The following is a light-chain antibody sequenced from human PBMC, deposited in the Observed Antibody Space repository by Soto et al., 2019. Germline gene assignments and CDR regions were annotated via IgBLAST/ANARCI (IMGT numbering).Light chain of an antibody. CDR3: QKYNSAPLT. Sequence: IVLTQSPGTLSLSPWERATLSCRASQSVSSSYLAWYQQKPGQAPRLLIYGTYTRAPGIPARFSGSGSGTEFTLTISGLQSEDVATYYCQKYNSAPLTFGQGTRLEIK. V-gene: IGKV3-15*01. CDR1: QSVSSSY. J-gene: IGKJ5*01. CDR2: GTY.